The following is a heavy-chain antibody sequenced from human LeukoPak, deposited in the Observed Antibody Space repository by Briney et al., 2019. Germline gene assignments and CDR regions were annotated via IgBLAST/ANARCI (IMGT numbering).Heavy chain of an antibody. V-gene: IGHV1-2*02. CDR3: AKTTTYYYYMDV. CDR2: INPNSGGT. J-gene: IGHJ6*03. D-gene: IGHD1-1*01. CDR1: GSTFTDYY. Sequence: GSVKVSFKASGSTFTDYYMHWVRQAPGQGLEWMGWINPNSGGTNFAQKFQGRVTMTRDTSISTAYMELNRLRSDDTAVYYCAKTTTYYYYMDVWGKGTTVTVSS.